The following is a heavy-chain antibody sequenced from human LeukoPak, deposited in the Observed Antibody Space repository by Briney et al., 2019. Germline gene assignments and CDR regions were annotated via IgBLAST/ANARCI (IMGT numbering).Heavy chain of an antibody. Sequence: ASVKVSCKASGYTFTGYGISWVRQAPGQGLEWMGWISAYNGNTNYAQKLQGRVTMTTDTSTSTAYMELRSLRSDDTAVYYCARDWGRSYYDSSGYDNWFDPWGQGTLVTVSS. CDR2: ISAYNGNT. CDR1: GYTFTGYG. V-gene: IGHV1-18*01. D-gene: IGHD3-22*01. CDR3: ARDWGRSYYDSSGYDNWFDP. J-gene: IGHJ5*02.